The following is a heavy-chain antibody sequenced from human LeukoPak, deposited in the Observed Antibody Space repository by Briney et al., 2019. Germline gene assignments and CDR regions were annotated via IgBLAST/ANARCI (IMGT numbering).Heavy chain of an antibody. Sequence: GGSLRLSCAASGFILSSYGMSWVRQPPGMGLEWVSAISGNGGKTFYADSVKGRFTISRDNSKNTLFLQMNNLRAEDTAVYYCGKDRGYSFDYWGQGTLVTASS. CDR2: ISGNGGKT. CDR3: GKDRGYSFDY. CDR1: GFILSSYG. D-gene: IGHD2-15*01. V-gene: IGHV3-23*01. J-gene: IGHJ4*02.